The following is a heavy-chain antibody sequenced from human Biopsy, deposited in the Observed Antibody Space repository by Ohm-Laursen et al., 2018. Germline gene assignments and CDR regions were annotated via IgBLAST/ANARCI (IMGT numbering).Heavy chain of an antibody. J-gene: IGHJ3*02. CDR2: ISSSGST. D-gene: IGHD3-22*01. CDR1: GGSLSTYY. Sequence: GTLSLTCTVSGGSLSTYYWSWIRQPAGKGLEWIGRISSSGSTNYNPSLRSRVTLSMDTSKRRFSLKMSFVTAADTAVYYCARWTPEYDSSRYYLDAFDIWGQGTKVTVSS. V-gene: IGHV4-4*07. CDR3: ARWTPEYDSSRYYLDAFDI.